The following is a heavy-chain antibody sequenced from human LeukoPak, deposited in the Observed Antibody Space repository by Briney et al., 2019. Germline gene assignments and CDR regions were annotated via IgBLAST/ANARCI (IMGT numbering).Heavy chain of an antibody. CDR2: IYTSGSI. Sequence: SETLSLTCTVSGGSISSYYWSWIRQPAGKGLEWIGRIYTSGSINYNPSLKSRVTMSVDTSKNQFSLKLSSVTAADTAVYYCARGKGDYGDYPNEYYFDYWGQGTLVTVSS. CDR3: ARGKGDYGDYPNEYYFDY. V-gene: IGHV4-4*07. CDR1: GGSISSYY. D-gene: IGHD4-17*01. J-gene: IGHJ4*02.